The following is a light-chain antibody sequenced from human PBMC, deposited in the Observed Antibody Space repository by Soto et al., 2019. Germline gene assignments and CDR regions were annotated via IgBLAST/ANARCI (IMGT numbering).Light chain of an antibody. J-gene: IGLJ1*01. Sequence: QSALTQPASVSGSPGQSITISCTGTSSDVGGYNYVSWYQQHPGKAPKLMIYDVSNRPSGVSNRFSGSKSGNTASLTISGLQAEDEADYYCSSYTSSSTSPFFFGTGTKVNVL. CDR2: DVS. V-gene: IGLV2-14*01. CDR3: SSYTSSSTSPFF. CDR1: SSDVGGYNY.